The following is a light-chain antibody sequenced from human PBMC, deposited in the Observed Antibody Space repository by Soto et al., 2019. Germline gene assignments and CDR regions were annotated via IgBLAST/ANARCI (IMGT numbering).Light chain of an antibody. V-gene: IGKV1-39*01. CDR3: QQSYSTPHQLT. J-gene: IGKJ4*01. CDR1: QSISSY. CDR2: AAS. Sequence: DIQMTQSPSSLSASVGDRVTITCRASQSISSYLNWYQQKPGKAPKLLIYAASSLQSGVPSRFNGSGSGTDFTLTISSLQPEDFATYYCQQSYSTPHQLTFGGETKVEIK.